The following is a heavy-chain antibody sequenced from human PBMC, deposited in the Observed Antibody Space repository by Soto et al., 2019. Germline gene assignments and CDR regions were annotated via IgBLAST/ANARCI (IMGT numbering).Heavy chain of an antibody. Sequence: QVQLVESGGGVVQPGRSLSLSCAASGFTFSDYPMHWVRQAPGKGLEWVAVISYDGRVKYYVDSVKGRFTISRDDSKNTLYLQMNSLRVDDTAVYYRARDFIVGATDYFDYWGQVTLVTVSS. V-gene: IGHV3-30*04. D-gene: IGHD1-26*01. CDR3: ARDFIVGATDYFDY. CDR1: GFTFSDYP. J-gene: IGHJ4*02. CDR2: ISYDGRVK.